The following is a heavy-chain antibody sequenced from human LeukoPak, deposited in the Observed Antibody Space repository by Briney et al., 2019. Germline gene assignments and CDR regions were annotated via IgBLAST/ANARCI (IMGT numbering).Heavy chain of an antibody. D-gene: IGHD6-19*01. CDR1: GFTFSSYA. V-gene: IGHV3-15*01. J-gene: IGHJ4*02. CDR3: TRDREVAGPDS. Sequence: PGGSLRLSCAASGFTFSSYAMSWVRQAPGRGLEWVGRIKSKVDGGTADYAAAVEGRFTISRDDSENTLSLQMSSLKTDDTAVYYCTRDREVAGPDSWGQGTLVTVSS. CDR2: IKSKVDGGTA.